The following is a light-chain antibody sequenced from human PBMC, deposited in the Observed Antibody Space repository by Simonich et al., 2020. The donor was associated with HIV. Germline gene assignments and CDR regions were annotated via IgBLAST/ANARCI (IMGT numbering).Light chain of an antibody. V-gene: IGLV1-44*01. CDR2: SNN. J-gene: IGLJ3*02. CDR3: AAWDDSLNGRV. CDR1: SSNIGSNT. Sequence: QSVLTQPPSASGTPGQRVTISCSGSSSNIGSNTVNWYQHLPGTAPKLLIYSNNQRPSGVPHRFSGSKSGTSASLAISGLQSEDEADYYCAAWDDSLNGRVFGGGTKLTVL.